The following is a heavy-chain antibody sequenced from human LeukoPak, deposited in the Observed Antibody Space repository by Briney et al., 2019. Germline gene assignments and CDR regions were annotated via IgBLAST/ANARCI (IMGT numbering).Heavy chain of an antibody. CDR1: GASFNSDDQY. Sequence: TSETLSLTCTVSGASFNSDDQYWNWIRQSPGKGLEWIGSIHPSGMLYNNPSLESRVTMSRDTSKNQFSLNLNSVTDADTAVYFCSRGLDSRKLGYWGQGILVTVSS. D-gene: IGHD3-22*01. J-gene: IGHJ4*02. V-gene: IGHV4-31*03. CDR2: IHPSGML. CDR3: SRGLDSRKLGY.